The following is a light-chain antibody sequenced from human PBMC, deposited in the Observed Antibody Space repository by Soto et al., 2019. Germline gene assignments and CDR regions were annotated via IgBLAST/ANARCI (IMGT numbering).Light chain of an antibody. V-gene: IGKV1-39*01. J-gene: IGKJ2*02. CDR3: HLSYSTPPGT. Sequence: DIQMTQSPSSLSASVGDRVTITCRASQSISRYLNWYQQKPGKAPKLLIYAASSLQSGVPSRFSGSGSGTDFTLTISSLQPEDFATYYCHLSYSTPPGTFGQGTKLEIK. CDR1: QSISRY. CDR2: AAS.